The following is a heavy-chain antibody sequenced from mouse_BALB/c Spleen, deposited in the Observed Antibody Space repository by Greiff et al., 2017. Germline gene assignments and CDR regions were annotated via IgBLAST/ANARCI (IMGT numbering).Heavy chain of an antibody. CDR3: ARGDYRYDGDAMDY. CDR2: ISNLAYSI. CDR1: GFTFSDYG. Sequence: EVQLVESGGGLVQPGGSRKLSCAASGFTFSDYGMAWVRQAPGKGPEWVAFISNLAYSIYYADTVTGRFTISRENAKNTLYLEMSSLRSEDTAMYYCARGDYRYDGDAMDYWGQGTSVTVSA. D-gene: IGHD2-14*01. J-gene: IGHJ4*01. V-gene: IGHV5-15*02.